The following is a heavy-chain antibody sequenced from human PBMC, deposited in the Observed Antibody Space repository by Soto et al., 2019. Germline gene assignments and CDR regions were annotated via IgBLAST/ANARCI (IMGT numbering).Heavy chain of an antibody. J-gene: IGHJ6*02. CDR3: ARLGFNYDFLSGYYNVHHYYGIDV. V-gene: IGHV5-51*01. CDR1: GDKGFPLHNFSRFW. Sequence: GEALKISRIGSGDKGFPLHNFSRFWIAWVRQKPGGGLEGVGVIYPGDSDTRYSPSFQGQVTISADKSINSVYLQWSSLKASDTATYYCARLGFNYDFLSGYYNVHHYYGIDVWGQGTTVTVSS. CDR2: IYPGDSDT. D-gene: IGHD3-3*01.